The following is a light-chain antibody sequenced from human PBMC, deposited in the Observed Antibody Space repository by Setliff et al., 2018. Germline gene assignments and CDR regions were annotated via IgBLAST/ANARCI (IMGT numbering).Light chain of an antibody. CDR2: GNM. V-gene: IGLV1-40*01. CDR3: QSYDISLSGYV. J-gene: IGLJ1*01. CDR1: GSNIGAGSD. Sequence: QSVLTQPPSVSGAPGQRVTISCTGSGSNIGAGSDVHWYQFSPGTAPKLLIYGNMNQPSGVPDRFSGSKSATSASLAISGLQAEDEADYYCQSYDISLSGYVFGTGTKVTVL.